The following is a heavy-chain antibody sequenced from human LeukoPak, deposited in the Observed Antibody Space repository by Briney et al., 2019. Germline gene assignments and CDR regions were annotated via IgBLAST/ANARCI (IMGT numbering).Heavy chain of an antibody. CDR2: INPNSGGT. CDR3: ARGDSSGSQDAFDI. D-gene: IGHD3-22*01. Sequence: VASVKVSCKASGGTFSSYTISWVRQAPGQGLEWMGRINPNSGGTNYAQKFQGRVTMTRDTSISTAYMELSRLRSDDTAVYYCARGDSSGSQDAFDIWGQGTMVTVSS. V-gene: IGHV1-2*06. J-gene: IGHJ3*02. CDR1: GGTFSSYT.